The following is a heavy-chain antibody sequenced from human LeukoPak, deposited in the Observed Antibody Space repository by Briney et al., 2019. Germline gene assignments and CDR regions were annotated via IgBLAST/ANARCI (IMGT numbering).Heavy chain of an antibody. CDR1: GGSISSSSYY. V-gene: IGHV4-39*07. Sequence: SETLSLTCTVSGGSISSSSYYWGWIRQPPGKGLEWIGSIYYSGSTYYNPSLKSRVTISVDTSKNQFSLKLSSVTAADTAVYYCAKVTAPHDAFDIWGQGTMVTVSS. CDR3: AKVTAPHDAFDI. D-gene: IGHD2-21*02. CDR2: IYYSGST. J-gene: IGHJ3*02.